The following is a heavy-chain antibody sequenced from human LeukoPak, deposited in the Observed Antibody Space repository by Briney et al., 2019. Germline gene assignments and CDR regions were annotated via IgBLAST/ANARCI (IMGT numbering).Heavy chain of an antibody. V-gene: IGHV4-34*01. J-gene: IGHJ3*02. CDR1: GGSFRAYY. CDR2: INHSGNI. Sequence: SETLSLTCAVYGGSFRAYYWSWIRRPPGKGREWIAEINHSGNINYNPSLESRVTLSVDTSKHQFSLSLRSVTAADTAVYFCARMVRERHSFDIWGQGTGVTVSS. D-gene: IGHD3-10*01. CDR3: ARMVRERHSFDI.